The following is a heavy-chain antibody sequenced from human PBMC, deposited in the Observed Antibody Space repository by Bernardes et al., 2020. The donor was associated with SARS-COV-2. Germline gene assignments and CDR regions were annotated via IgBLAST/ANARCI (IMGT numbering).Heavy chain of an antibody. V-gene: IGHV3-23*01. CDR2: ISSSGAST. J-gene: IGHJ4*02. CDR1: NFTFSIYG. Sequence: GGSLRLSCAASNFTFSIYGMHWVHQAPGRGLEWVAGISSSGASTFYAESMRGRFTIARDNSKSTVYLQMNSLRVEDTALYYCAKDRSRVIRGVISDYWGQGILVTVSS. D-gene: IGHD3-10*01. CDR3: AKDRSRVIRGVISDY.